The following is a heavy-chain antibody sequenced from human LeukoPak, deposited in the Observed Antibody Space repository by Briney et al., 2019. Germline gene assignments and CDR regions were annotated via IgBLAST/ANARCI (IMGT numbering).Heavy chain of an antibody. Sequence: GGSLRLSCAASGFTFSSYGMHWVRQAPGKGLEWVALIWYDGNNKYYADSVKGRFTISRDNSKNTLYLQLNSLRAEDTAVYYCARDHHELLDTAMVDYWGQGTLVTVSS. CDR2: IWYDGNNK. D-gene: IGHD5-18*01. CDR3: ARDHHELLDTAMVDY. CDR1: GFTFSSYG. J-gene: IGHJ4*02. V-gene: IGHV3-33*01.